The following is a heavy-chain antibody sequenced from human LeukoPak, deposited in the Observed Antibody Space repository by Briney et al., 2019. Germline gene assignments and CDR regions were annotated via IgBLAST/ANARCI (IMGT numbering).Heavy chain of an antibody. Sequence: SETLSLTCTVSGGSISSGRYSWSWIRQPAGKGLEWIGRIFTSGSTHYSPSLKSRVTISLDTSKNQFSLKLSSVTAADTAVYYCASGYCTSDSCNPFDYWGQGTLVTVSS. CDR3: ASGYCTSDSCNPFDY. V-gene: IGHV4-61*02. J-gene: IGHJ4*02. CDR1: GGSISSGRYS. D-gene: IGHD2-2*01. CDR2: IFTSGST.